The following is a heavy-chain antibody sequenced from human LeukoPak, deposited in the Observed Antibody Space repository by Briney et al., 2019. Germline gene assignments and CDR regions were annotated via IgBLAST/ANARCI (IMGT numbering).Heavy chain of an antibody. J-gene: IGHJ5*02. CDR2: VNPDDSDT. CDR1: GYSFTSHW. CDR3: ARGKGWFAP. V-gene: IGHV5-51*01. Sequence: GESLKISCKGSGYSFTSHWIGWVRQMPGKGLEWMGIVNPDDSDTIYSPSFQGQVTISADESITTAYLQWSSLKASDTAMYYCARGKGWFAPWGQGTLVTVSS.